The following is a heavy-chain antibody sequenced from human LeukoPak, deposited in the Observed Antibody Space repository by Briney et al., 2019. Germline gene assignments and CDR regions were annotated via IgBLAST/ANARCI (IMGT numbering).Heavy chain of an antibody. CDR2: IIPILGIA. CDR1: GGTFSSYA. J-gene: IGHJ4*02. Sequence: SVKVSCKASGGTFSSYAISWVRQAPGQGLEWMGRIIPILGIANYAQKFQGRVTITADKSTSTAYMELSSLRSEDTAVYYCARDPVSGSNGGYFDYWGQGTLVTVSS. D-gene: IGHD1-26*01. V-gene: IGHV1-69*04. CDR3: ARDPVSGSNGGYFDY.